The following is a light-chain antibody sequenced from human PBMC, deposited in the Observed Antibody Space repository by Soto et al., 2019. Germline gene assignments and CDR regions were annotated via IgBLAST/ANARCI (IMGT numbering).Light chain of an antibody. V-gene: IGLV1-40*01. Sequence: QSVLTQPPSVSGAPGQRVTISCTGSSSNIGAGSDVHWFQQLPGTAPKLLIYGNNNRPSGVPDRFSGSKSGTSASLAITGLQAEDETDYYCQSHDSSLRGWVFGGGTKLTVL. CDR2: GNN. CDR1: SSNIGAGSD. CDR3: QSHDSSLRGWV. J-gene: IGLJ3*02.